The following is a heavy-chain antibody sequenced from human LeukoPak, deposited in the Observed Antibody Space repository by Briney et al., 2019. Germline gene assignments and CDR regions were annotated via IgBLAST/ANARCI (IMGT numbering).Heavy chain of an antibody. CDR2: ISYDGSNE. Sequence: PGGSLRLSCAASGFTFSTYGMHWVRQAPGKGLEWVAVISYDGSNEYYADSVKGRFTISRDNSKNTLYLQVNSLRAEDTAVYYCAKGGKWDVTPFDYWGQGTLVTVSS. CDR1: GFTFSTYG. CDR3: AKGGKWDVTPFDY. D-gene: IGHD1-26*01. J-gene: IGHJ4*02. V-gene: IGHV3-30*18.